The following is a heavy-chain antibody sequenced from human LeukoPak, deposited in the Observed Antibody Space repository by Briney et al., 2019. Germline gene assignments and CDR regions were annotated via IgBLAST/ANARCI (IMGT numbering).Heavy chain of an antibody. Sequence: ASVKVSCKASGGTFSSYAISWVRQAPGQGLDWMGGSIPIFGTANYAQKLQGRVTFTTDESTSTAYMELSSLRSEDTAVYYCARDGGGSYNWGQGTLVTVSS. V-gene: IGHV1-69*05. D-gene: IGHD1-26*01. J-gene: IGHJ4*02. CDR1: GGTFSSYA. CDR3: ARDGGGSYN. CDR2: SIPIFGTA.